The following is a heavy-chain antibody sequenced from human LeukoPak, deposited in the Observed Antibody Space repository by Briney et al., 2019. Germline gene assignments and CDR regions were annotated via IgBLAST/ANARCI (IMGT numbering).Heavy chain of an antibody. CDR1: GFAFGDYA. CDR3: TRGRNLPPYYFDY. CDR2: IRSKAYGGTT. Sequence: GGSLRLSCTASGFAFGDYAMSWVRQAPGKGLEWVGFIRSKAYGGTTEYAASVKGRFTISRDDSKSIAYLQMNSLKTEDTAVYYCTRGRNLPPYYFDYWGQGALVTVSS. V-gene: IGHV3-49*04. D-gene: IGHD1-14*01. J-gene: IGHJ4*02.